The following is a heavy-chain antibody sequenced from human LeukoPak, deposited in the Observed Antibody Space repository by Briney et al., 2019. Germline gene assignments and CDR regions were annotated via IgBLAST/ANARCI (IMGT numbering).Heavy chain of an antibody. CDR1: GGSFSGYY. V-gene: IGHV4-34*01. D-gene: IGHD1-20*01. J-gene: IGHJ4*02. CDR3: ARDLTGTVNYFDY. Sequence: PSETLSLTCAVYGGSFSGYYWSWIRQPPGKGLEWIGEINHSGSTNYNPSLKSRVTISVDTSKNQFSLKLSSVTAADTAVYYCARDLTGTVNYFDYWGQGTLVTVSS. CDR2: INHSGST.